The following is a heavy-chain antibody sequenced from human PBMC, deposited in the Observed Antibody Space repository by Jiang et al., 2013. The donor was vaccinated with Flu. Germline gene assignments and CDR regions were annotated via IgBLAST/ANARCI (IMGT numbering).Heavy chain of an antibody. J-gene: IGHJ2*01. CDR2: IYPGDSDT. V-gene: IGHV5-51*03. D-gene: IGHD6-19*01. CDR1: GYSFTSYW. CDR3: ARLEEWAVAGVYWYFDL. Sequence: VQLVESGAEVKKPGESLKISCKGSGYSFTSYWIGWVRQMPGKGLEWMGIIYPGDSDTRYSPSFQGQVTISADKSISTAYLQWSSLKASDTAMYYCARLEEWAVAGVYWYFDLWGRGTLVTVSS.